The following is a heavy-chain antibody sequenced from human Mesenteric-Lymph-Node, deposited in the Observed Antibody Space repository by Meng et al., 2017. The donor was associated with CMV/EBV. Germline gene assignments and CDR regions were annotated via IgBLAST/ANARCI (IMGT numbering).Heavy chain of an antibody. CDR1: GFKFSSYS. CDR3: AREGRYCTNGVCFDY. Sequence: GGSLRLSCAASGFKFSSYSMNWVRQAPGKGLEWVANIKQDESEKYYVASVKGRFTISRDNAKNSLYLQMNSLRAEDTAVYYCAREGRYCTNGVCFDYWGQGTLVTVPS. J-gene: IGHJ4*02. V-gene: IGHV3-7*01. D-gene: IGHD2-8*01. CDR2: IKQDESEK.